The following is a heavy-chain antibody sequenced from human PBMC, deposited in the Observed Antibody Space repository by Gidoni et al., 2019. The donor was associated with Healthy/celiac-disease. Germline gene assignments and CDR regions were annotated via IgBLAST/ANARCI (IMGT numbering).Heavy chain of an antibody. D-gene: IGHD2-15*01. V-gene: IGHV4-59*01. CDR3: ARDGGSVVIDAFDI. J-gene: IGHJ3*02. CDR1: GGSISSYY. CDR2: IYYSGST. Sequence: QVQLQESGPGLVKPSETLSLTCTVSGGSISSYYWSWIRQPPGKGLEWIGYIYYSGSTNYNPSLKSRVTISVDTSKNQFSLKLSSVTAADTAVYYCARDGGSVVIDAFDIWGQGTMVTVSS.